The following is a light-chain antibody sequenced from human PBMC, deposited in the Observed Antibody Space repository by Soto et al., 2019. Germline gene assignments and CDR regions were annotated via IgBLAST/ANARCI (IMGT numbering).Light chain of an antibody. CDR1: QTIGSW. V-gene: IGKV1-5*01. CDR3: QQYNSYSGT. CDR2: DAS. J-gene: IGKJ1*01. Sequence: DIQMTQSPSTLSASVGDRVSITCRASQTIGSWLAWYQQKPGTAPKLLIYDASTLESGVPSRFGGSGSGTEFALTISSLQPDDFATYYCQQYNSYSGTFGQGTKV.